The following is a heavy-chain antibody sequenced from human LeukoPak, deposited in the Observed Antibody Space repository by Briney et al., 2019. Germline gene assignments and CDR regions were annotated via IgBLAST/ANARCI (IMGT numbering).Heavy chain of an antibody. CDR1: GDTFSSYG. J-gene: IGHJ4*02. V-gene: IGHV1-69*05. D-gene: IGHD3-10*01. CDR2: IIPIFGTP. CDR3: TSRGDY. Sequence: SVKVSCKASGDTFSSYGITWVRQAPGQGLEWVGVIIPIFGTPNYAQKFQGRVTITTDESTRTAYMELSRLTSEDTAIYYCTSRGDYWGQGTLVTVSS.